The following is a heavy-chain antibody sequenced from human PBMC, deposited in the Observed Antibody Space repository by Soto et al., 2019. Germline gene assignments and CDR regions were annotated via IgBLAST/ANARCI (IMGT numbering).Heavy chain of an antibody. CDR2: ISGSGGST. V-gene: IGHV3-23*01. CDR1: GFTFSSYA. Sequence: SLRLSCAASGFTFSSYAMSWVRQAPGKGLEWVSAISGSGGSTYYADSVKGRFTISRDNSKNTLYLQMNSLRAEDTAVYYCAKVGNGDYYYYYYMDVWGKGTTVTVSS. CDR3: AKVGNGDYYYYYYMDV. J-gene: IGHJ6*03. D-gene: IGHD1-1*01.